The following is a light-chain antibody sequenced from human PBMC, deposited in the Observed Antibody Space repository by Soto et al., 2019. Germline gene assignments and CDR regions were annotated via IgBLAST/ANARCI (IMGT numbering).Light chain of an antibody. CDR2: GAS. V-gene: IGKV3-15*01. CDR3: QQYNKWPRT. J-gene: IGKJ1*01. Sequence: EIVMTQSPATLSVSPGARATLSCRASQSVSGNLAWYQQKPGQAPRLLIYGASTRATGIPARFSGSGSATEFTLTINDLQSEDFAVYYCQQYNKWPRTFGQGTKVDI. CDR1: QSVSGN.